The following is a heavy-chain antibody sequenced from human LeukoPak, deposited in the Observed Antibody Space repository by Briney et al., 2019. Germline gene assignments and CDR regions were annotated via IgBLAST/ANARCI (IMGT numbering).Heavy chain of an antibody. J-gene: IGHJ5*02. CDR1: GYSISSGYY. CDR3: ARLTHSYYYGSGSYSNWFDP. Sequence: SETLSLTCTVSGYSISSGYYWGWIRQPPGKGLEWIGHIYYSGDTNYNPSLKSRVTISVDTSKNQFSLKLSSVTAADTAVYYCARLTHSYYYGSGSYSNWFDPWGQGTLVTVSS. V-gene: IGHV4-38-2*02. CDR2: IYYSGDT. D-gene: IGHD3-10*01.